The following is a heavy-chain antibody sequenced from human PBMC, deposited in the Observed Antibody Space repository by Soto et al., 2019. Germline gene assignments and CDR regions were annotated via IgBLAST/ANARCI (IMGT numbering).Heavy chain of an antibody. J-gene: IGHJ6*02. CDR2: IYSDGKT. Sequence: EVQLVESGGGLIQPGGSLNLSCAASGLPVSTNYMSWVRQAPGKGLEWVSVIYSDGKTYYADSVKGRFTISRDASKNTLHLQMDSLRDEDTAVYYCVRPLPSGQNYGMDVWGQGSTVTVSS. CDR1: GLPVSTNY. D-gene: IGHD3-10*01. V-gene: IGHV3-53*01. CDR3: VRPLPSGQNYGMDV.